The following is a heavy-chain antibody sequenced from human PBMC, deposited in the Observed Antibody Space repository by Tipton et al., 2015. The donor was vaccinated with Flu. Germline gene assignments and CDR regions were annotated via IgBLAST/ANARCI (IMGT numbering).Heavy chain of an antibody. J-gene: IGHJ4*02. CDR3: ARDTSYCSGGSCDY. Sequence: SLRLSCAASGFTVSTNYMSWVRQAPGKGLEWVSVIYSIGSTYYADSVKGRFTISRDNSKNTQYLQMNSLRVEDTAVYYCARDTSYCSGGSCDYWGQGTLVTVSS. D-gene: IGHD2-15*01. CDR1: GFTVSTNY. V-gene: IGHV3-53*01. CDR2: IYSIGST.